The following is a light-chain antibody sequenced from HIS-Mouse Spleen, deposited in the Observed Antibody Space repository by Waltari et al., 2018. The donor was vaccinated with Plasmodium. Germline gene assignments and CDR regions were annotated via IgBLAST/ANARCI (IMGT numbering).Light chain of an antibody. CDR3: YSTDSSGNHRV. Sequence: SYELTQPPSVSVSPGQTARITCSGYALPNKYAYCYQQKSGQAPVLVIYEDSKRPPGIPERFSGSSSGTMATLTISGAQVEDEADYYCYSTDSSGNHRVFGGGTKLTVL. V-gene: IGLV3-10*01. CDR1: ALPNKY. CDR2: EDS. J-gene: IGLJ3*02.